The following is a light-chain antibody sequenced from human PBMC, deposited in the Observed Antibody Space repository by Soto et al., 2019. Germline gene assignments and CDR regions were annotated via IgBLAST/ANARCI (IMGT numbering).Light chain of an antibody. J-gene: IGKJ1*01. CDR3: QHYNDWRWT. CDR1: QSISSK. CDR2: GAS. V-gene: IGKV3-15*01. Sequence: DIVMTQSPATVSVSPGEGATLSCRASQSISSKLAWYQQKPGQAPRLLIYGASTRATGVPARFFGSGSGTEFTLTISSLQSEDLAVYYCQHYNDWRWTFGQGTKVEIK.